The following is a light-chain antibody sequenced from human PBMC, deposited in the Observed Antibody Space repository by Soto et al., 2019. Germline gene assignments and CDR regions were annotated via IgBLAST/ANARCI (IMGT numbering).Light chain of an antibody. CDR3: QQYGSHPIT. V-gene: IGKV3-20*01. CDR2: GAS. CDR1: QSVSSSY. J-gene: IGKJ5*01. Sequence: EILLTQSPCTLSLSPGERATLSCRASQSVSSSYLAWYQQKPGQAPRLLIYGASNRATGTPERFSGSGSGTDFTLTISRLEPEDFEVYYCQQYGSHPITFGQGTRLEIK.